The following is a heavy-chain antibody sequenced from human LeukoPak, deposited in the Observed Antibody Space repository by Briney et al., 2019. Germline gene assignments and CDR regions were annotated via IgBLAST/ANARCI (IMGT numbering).Heavy chain of an antibody. CDR1: GYSISSGYY. J-gene: IGHJ4*02. V-gene: IGHV4-38-2*02. D-gene: IGHD3-22*01. CDR2: IYHSGST. Sequence: SETLSLTCTVSGYSISSGYYWGWIRQPPGKGLEWIGSIYHSGSTYYNPSLKSRVTISVDTSKNQFSLKLSSVTAADTAVYYCARLAYYYDSSATYYFDYWGQGTLVTVSS. CDR3: ARLAYYYDSSATYYFDY.